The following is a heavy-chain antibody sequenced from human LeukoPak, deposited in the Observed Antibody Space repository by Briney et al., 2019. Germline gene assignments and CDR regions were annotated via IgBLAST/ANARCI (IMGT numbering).Heavy chain of an antibody. CDR3: TRRPYSSSWYYFDY. V-gene: IGHV3-11*04. CDR2: ISSSGSML. CDR1: GFTFSDYY. D-gene: IGHD6-13*01. J-gene: IGHJ4*02. Sequence: GGSPRLSCAVSGFTFSDYYMSWVRQAPGKGLEWVSYISSSGSMLHYADSVEGRFTISRDNAKNSLHLQMSSLRVEDTAVYYCTRRPYSSSWYYFDYWGQGTLVTVSS.